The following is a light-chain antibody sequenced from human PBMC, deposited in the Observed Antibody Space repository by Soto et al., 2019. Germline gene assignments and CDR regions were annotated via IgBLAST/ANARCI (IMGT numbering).Light chain of an antibody. J-gene: IGKJ4*01. CDR2: SAS. CDR1: QGISNY. CDR3: NRSTNTPLT. V-gene: IGKV1-27*01. Sequence: DIQMTQSPSSLSASVGDRVTITCRASQGISNYLAWYQQKPGEAPKLLFYSASTLKSVVLSRFSGSGSGTEFTLTISSRHPEEVATYYCNRSTNTPLTYGPGTKVDI.